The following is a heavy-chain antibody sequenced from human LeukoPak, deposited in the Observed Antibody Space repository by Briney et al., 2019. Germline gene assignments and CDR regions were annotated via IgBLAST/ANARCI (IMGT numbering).Heavy chain of an antibody. CDR3: ARAKDIVVVPAAILGGMDV. V-gene: IGHV4-34*01. CDR2: INHSGST. CDR1: GGSFSGYY. J-gene: IGHJ6*02. Sequence: PSETLSLTCAVYGGSFSGYYWSWIRQPPGKGLEWIGEINHSGSTNYNPSLKSRATISVDTSKNQFSLKLSSVTAADTAVYYCARAKDIVVVPAAILGGMDVWGQGTTVTVSS. D-gene: IGHD2-2*02.